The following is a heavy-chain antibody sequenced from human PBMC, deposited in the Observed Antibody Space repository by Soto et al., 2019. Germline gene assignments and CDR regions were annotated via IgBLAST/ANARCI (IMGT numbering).Heavy chain of an antibody. CDR1: VYTFTGYY. CDR3: ATSGWGDNWFDP. Sequence: VKFSCKADVYTFTGYYMHFVRQAPGQGLEWMGWINPNSGGTNYAQKFQGRVTMTRDTSISTAYMELSRLRSDDTAVYYCATSGWGDNWFDPWGQGTLVTLSS. CDR2: INPNSGGT. V-gene: IGHV1-2*02. D-gene: IGHD6-19*01. J-gene: IGHJ5*02.